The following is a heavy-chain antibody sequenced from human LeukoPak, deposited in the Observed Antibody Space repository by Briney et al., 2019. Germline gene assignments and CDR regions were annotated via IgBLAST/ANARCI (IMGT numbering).Heavy chain of an antibody. V-gene: IGHV1-69*05. J-gene: IGHJ5*02. CDR3: ASLRTGTNNWFDP. CDR1: GGTFSSYT. D-gene: IGHD1-1*01. Sequence: GASVKVSCKASGGTFSSYTISWVRQAPGQGLEWMGRIIPIFGTANYAQKFQGRVTITTDESTSTAYMELSSLRSEDTAVYYCASLRTGTNNWFDPWGQGTLVTVSS. CDR2: IIPIFGTA.